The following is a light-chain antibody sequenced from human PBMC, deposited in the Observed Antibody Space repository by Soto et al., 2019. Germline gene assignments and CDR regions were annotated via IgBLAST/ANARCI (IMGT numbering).Light chain of an antibody. V-gene: IGLV1-51*01. CDR3: GTWDSSLSAGGV. Sequence: QSVLTQPPSVSAAPGQKVTISCSGSSSNIGNNYVSWYQQLPGTAPKLLIYDNNKRPSGIPDRFSGSKSGTSATLGITGLQTGDEADYYCGTWDSSLSAGGVFGTGTKLTV. CDR2: DNN. CDR1: SSNIGNNY. J-gene: IGLJ1*01.